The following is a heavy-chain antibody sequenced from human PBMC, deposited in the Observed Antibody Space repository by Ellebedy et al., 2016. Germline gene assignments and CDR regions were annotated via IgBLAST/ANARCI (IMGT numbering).Heavy chain of an antibody. V-gene: IGHV4-61*02. CDR2: IYTNGNT. D-gene: IGHD3-3*01. CDR3: ATLTIPGGSDS. Sequence: SETLSLTXTVSGASINSGAYYWSWIRQPAGKGLEWIGCIYTNGNTIYNPSLKSRVTMSVDTSKNHFSLELNSVTAADTAVYYCATLTIPGGSDSWGQGTLVTVSS. CDR1: GASINSGAYY. J-gene: IGHJ4*02.